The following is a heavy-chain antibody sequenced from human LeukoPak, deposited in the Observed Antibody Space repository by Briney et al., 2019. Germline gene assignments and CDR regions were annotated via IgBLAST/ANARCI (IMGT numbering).Heavy chain of an antibody. D-gene: IGHD2-15*01. CDR1: GFTFSDHY. J-gene: IGHJ5*02. CDR3: ARGADGVSSNSRGWFDP. CDR2: ISTSSSYI. V-gene: IGHV3-21*01. Sequence: PGGSLRLSCAASGFTFSDHYMNWVRQAPGKGLQWVSSISTSSSYIYYADSVKGRFTISRDNARNSLYLQMNTLRAEDTAVYSCARGADGVSSNSRGWFDPWGQGTLVTVSS.